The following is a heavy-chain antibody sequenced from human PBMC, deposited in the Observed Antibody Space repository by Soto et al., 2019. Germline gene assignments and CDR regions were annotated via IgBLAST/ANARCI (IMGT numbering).Heavy chain of an antibody. J-gene: IGHJ6*02. CDR1: GFTFSSYG. V-gene: IGHV3-30*03. D-gene: IGHD3-10*01. CDR3: ATIRGVSNYYGMDV. CDR2: ISYDGSNK. Sequence: QVQLVESGGGVVQPGRSLRLSCAASGFTFSSYGMHWVRQAPVKGLEGGAVISYDGSNKYYADSVKGRFTISRDNSKNTLYLQMNSLRAEDTAVYYCATIRGVSNYYGMDVWGQGTTVTVSS.